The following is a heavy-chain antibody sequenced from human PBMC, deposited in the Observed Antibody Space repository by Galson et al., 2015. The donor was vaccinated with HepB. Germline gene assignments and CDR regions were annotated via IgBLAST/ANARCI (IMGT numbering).Heavy chain of an antibody. CDR3: ARDPGYSYGGPWGY. V-gene: IGHV3-30-3*01. CDR2: ISYDGSNK. CDR1: GFTFSSYA. J-gene: IGHJ4*02. D-gene: IGHD5-18*01. Sequence: SLRLSCAASGFTFSSYAMHWVRQAPGKGLEWVAVISYDGSNKYYADSVKGRFTISRDNSKNTLYLQMNSLRAEDTAVYYCARDPGYSYGGPWGYWGQGTLVTVSS.